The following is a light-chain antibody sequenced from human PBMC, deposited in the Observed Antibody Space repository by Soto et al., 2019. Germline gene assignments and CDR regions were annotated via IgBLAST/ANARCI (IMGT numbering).Light chain of an antibody. CDR1: QSVGSW. J-gene: IGKJ4*01. CDR3: QQRVNWLT. Sequence: EIVLTQSPATLSLSPGERATLSCRASQSVGSWLAWYQQKPGQAPRLLLYDASNRATGIPARFSGSGSGTDFTLTISSLEPEDFAVYYCQQRVNWLTFGGGTKVEIK. V-gene: IGKV3-11*01. CDR2: DAS.